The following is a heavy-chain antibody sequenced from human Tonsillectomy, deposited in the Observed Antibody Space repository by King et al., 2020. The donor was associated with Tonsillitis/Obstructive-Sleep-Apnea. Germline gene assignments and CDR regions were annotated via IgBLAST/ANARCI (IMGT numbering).Heavy chain of an antibody. CDR2: INQSGST. Sequence: VQLQQWGAGLLKPSETLSLTCAVYGGSFSGYYWSWIRQPPGKGLEWIGEINQSGSTNYKPSLKSRVTISVDTSRNQFSLKLSSITAADTAVYYLALFNRSWSGGFDSWGQGTLVTVSS. CDR3: ALFNRSWSGGFDS. V-gene: IGHV4-34*01. CDR1: GGSFSGYY. D-gene: IGHD3-3*01. J-gene: IGHJ4*02.